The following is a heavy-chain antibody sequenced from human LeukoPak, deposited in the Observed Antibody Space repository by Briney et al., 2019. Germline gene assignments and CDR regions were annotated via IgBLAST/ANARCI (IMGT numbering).Heavy chain of an antibody. CDR3: VHPTGEGWFYFPY. CDR1: GVTVTDVA. Sequence: GGSLRLSCALSGVTVTDVAIAWGREAAGKRREWGAAIGGDADGTPYPDRVRGRFFMSRDSPKNTLSLQMNVLTVEDTAVYHCVHPTGEGWFYFPYWGQGTPVTVSS. D-gene: IGHD7-27*01. V-gene: IGHV3-23*01. CDR2: IGGDADGT. J-gene: IGHJ4*02.